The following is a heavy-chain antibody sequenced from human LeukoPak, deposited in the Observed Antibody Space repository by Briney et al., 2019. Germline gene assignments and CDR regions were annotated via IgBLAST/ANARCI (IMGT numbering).Heavy chain of an antibody. CDR2: IKSKTDGGTT. D-gene: IGHD3-16*02. CDR3: TTVDNDYVWGSFRFSPDAFDI. Sequence: GGSLRLSCAASGFTFSNAWMSWVRQAPGKGLEWVGRIKSKTDGGTTDYAAPVKGIFTISRDDSTNTLYMQMNSLKTEDTAVYYCTTVDNDYVWGSFRFSPDAFDIWGQGTMVTVSS. CDR1: GFTFSNAW. V-gene: IGHV3-15*01. J-gene: IGHJ3*02.